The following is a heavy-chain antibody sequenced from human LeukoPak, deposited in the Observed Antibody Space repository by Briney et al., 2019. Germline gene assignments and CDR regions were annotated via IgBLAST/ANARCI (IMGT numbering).Heavy chain of an antibody. Sequence: ASVKVSCKVSGYTFANYPISWVRQAPGQGPEWIGFRKPYDGHTDYAPSVQGRLTMTTDTSTGTAYMELRSLTSDDTAVYYCTRDYCIGAHCYHDYWGQGTLVPVTS. J-gene: IGHJ4*02. CDR1: GYTFANYP. V-gene: IGHV1-18*01. CDR3: TRDYCIGAHCYHDY. D-gene: IGHD2-15*01. CDR2: RKPYDGHT.